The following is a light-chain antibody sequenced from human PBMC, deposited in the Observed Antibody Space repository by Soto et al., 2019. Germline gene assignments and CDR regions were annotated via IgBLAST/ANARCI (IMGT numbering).Light chain of an antibody. J-gene: IGKJ1*01. CDR3: QQSYSTPPWT. CDR2: AAS. CDR1: QSISSY. Sequence: IHMTQSPSSLSASVLYRVTITCLSSQSISSYLNWYQQKPGKAPKLLIYAASSLQSGVPSRFSGSGSGTDFTLTISSLQPEDFATYYCQQSYSTPPWTFGQGTKVDI. V-gene: IGKV1-39*01.